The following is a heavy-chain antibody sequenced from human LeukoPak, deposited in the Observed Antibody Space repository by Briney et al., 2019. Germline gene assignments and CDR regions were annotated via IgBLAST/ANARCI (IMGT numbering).Heavy chain of an antibody. Sequence: PSETLSLTCTVSGGSISSYYWSWIRQPPGEGLEWIGDIYYSGSSYYNPSLKSGVSISVDTSTNQCSLKLSSVTAADTGVFYCARDNYKKPGGGQVSFDIRGQGTMVTVSS. CDR2: IYYSGSS. V-gene: IGHV4-30-4*08. D-gene: IGHD3-10*01. J-gene: IGHJ3*02. CDR1: GGSISSYY. CDR3: ARDNYKKPGGGQVSFDI.